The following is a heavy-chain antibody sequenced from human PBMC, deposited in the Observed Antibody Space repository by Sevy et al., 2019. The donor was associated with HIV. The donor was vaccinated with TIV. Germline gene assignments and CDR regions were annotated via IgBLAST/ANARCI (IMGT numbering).Heavy chain of an antibody. D-gene: IGHD3-22*01. Sequence: GGSLRLSCAASGFTFSSYEMNWVRQAPGKGLERVSYISSSGSTMYYADSVKGRFTISRDNAKNSLYLQMNSLRAEDTAVYYCARASRPGYYDSSGYLDYWGQGTLVTVSS. CDR2: ISSSGSTM. V-gene: IGHV3-48*03. CDR3: ARASRPGYYDSSGYLDY. J-gene: IGHJ4*02. CDR1: GFTFSSYE.